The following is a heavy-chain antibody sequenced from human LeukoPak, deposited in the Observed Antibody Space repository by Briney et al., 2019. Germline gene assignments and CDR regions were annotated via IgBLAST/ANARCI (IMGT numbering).Heavy chain of an antibody. CDR2: IDWDDDK. Sequence: SGPTLVNPTQTLTLTCTFSGFSVSTSGMRVSWIRQPPGKALEWLARIDWDDDKFYSTSLKTRLTISKDTSKNQVVLTMTNMDPVDTATYYCARHDSSGYYYRDWGQGTLVTVSS. CDR1: GFSVSTSGMR. D-gene: IGHD3-22*01. CDR3: ARHDSSGYYYRD. V-gene: IGHV2-70*04. J-gene: IGHJ4*02.